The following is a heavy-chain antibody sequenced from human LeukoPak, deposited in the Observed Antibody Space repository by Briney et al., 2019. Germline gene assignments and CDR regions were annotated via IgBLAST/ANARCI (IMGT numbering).Heavy chain of an antibody. CDR2: ISWNSGSI. CDR1: GFSFNGYA. V-gene: IGHV3-9*01. D-gene: IGHD5-12*01. Sequence: HPGGSLRLSCAASGFSFNGYAMHWVRQAPAKGLEWVSGISWNSGSIGYADSVKGRFTISRDNAKNSLYLQMSSLRAEDTAFYYCAKGGYDLDYYMDVWGKGTTVTISS. J-gene: IGHJ6*03. CDR3: AKGGYDLDYYMDV.